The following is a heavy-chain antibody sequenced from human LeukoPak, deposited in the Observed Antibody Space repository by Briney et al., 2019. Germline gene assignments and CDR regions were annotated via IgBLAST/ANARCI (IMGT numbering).Heavy chain of an antibody. CDR3: AKLFPSSGWYKDY. CDR2: ISYDGSNK. CDR1: GFTFSSYA. J-gene: IGHJ4*02. D-gene: IGHD6-19*01. Sequence: HAGRSLRLSCAASGFTFSSYAMHWVRQAPGKGLEWVAVISYDGSNKYYADSVKGRFTISRDNSKNTLYLQMNSLRAEDTAVYYCAKLFPSSGWYKDYWGQGTLVTVSS. V-gene: IGHV3-30-3*02.